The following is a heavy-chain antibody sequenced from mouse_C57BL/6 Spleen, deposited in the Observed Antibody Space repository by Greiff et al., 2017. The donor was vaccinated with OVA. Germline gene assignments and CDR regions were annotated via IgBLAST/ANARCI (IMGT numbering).Heavy chain of an antibody. D-gene: IGHD1-1*01. V-gene: IGHV1-82*01. CDR1: GYAFSSSW. CDR2: IYPGDGDT. Sequence: QVQLKESGPELVKPGASVKISCKASGYAFSSSWMNWVKQRPGKGLEWIGRIYPGDGDTNYNGKFKGKATLTADKSSSTAYTQLSSLTSEDSAVYFCARRDYGSSYEHFDVWGTGTTVTVSS. CDR3: ARRDYGSSYEHFDV. J-gene: IGHJ1*03.